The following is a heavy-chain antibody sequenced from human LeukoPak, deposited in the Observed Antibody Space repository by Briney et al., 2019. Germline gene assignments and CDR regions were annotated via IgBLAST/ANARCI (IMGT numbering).Heavy chain of an antibody. D-gene: IGHD3-22*01. Sequence: PGRSLRLSCVASGFIFSGYAIHWVRQAPGKGLEWVALISYNGGRKEYADSVKGRFTIDRDNSKNTVFLQMNSLRPDDTAIYFCARQEARNYYYEGLDYWGQGNLVTVSS. CDR3: ARQEARNYYYEGLDY. CDR1: GFIFSGYA. J-gene: IGHJ4*02. CDR2: ISYNGGRK. V-gene: IGHV3-30*04.